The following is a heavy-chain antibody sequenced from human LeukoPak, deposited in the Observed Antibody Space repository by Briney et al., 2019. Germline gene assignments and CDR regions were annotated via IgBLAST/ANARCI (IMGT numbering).Heavy chain of an antibody. CDR3: AKDSSGYYYVLDPDGQGLNYFDY. J-gene: IGHJ4*02. D-gene: IGHD3-22*01. Sequence: PGGSLRLSCGASGFTFSTYGMSWVRQAPGKGLEWVSGISWNSGSIGYAGSVKGRFTISRDNAKNSLYLQMSSLRAEDTALYYCAKDSSGYYYVLDPDGQGLNYFDYWGQGTLVTVSS. CDR2: ISWNSGSI. CDR1: GFTFSTYG. V-gene: IGHV3-9*01.